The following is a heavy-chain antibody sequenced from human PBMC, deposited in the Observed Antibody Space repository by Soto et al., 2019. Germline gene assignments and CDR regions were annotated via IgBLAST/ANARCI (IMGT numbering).Heavy chain of an antibody. J-gene: IGHJ6*02. CDR3: EKHYDYWSNCMDV. D-gene: IGHD3-3*01. CDR1: GYTFTSYG. CDR2: ISAYNGNT. V-gene: IGHV1-18*01. Sequence: QVQLVQSGAEGKKPGASVKVSCKASGYTFTSYGISWVRQAPGQGLEWVGWISAYNGNTNYAQKLQGRVTMTTDTSTSTAYMELRSLRSADTDLYYCEKHYDYWSNCMDVWGQGTTVTVSS.